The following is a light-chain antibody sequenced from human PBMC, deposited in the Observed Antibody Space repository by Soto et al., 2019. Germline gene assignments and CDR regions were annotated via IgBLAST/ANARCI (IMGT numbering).Light chain of an antibody. Sequence: QSALTQPASVSGSPGQSITISCTGTSSDVGSYNYVSWYQQHPGKAPKLMIYDVSNRPSGVSNRFSGSKSGNTASLSISGLQAEDEAEYYCSSKTTSSTPVVFGGGTKVTVL. J-gene: IGLJ2*01. V-gene: IGLV2-14*01. CDR3: SSKTTSSTPVV. CDR2: DVS. CDR1: SSDVGSYNY.